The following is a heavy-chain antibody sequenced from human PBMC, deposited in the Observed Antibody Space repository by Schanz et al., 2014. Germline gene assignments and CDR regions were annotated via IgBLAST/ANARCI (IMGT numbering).Heavy chain of an antibody. Sequence: EVQLVESGGGLVQPGGSLRLSCAASGFIFSNFAMEWVRQAPGKGLEWVSAISGSGAGTYYADSVKGRFTLSKDFSKDTLYLQLTSLRPEDTAVYYCARLATSKSRLGDAVDIWGQGTMVTVSS. J-gene: IGHJ3*02. V-gene: IGHV3-23*04. CDR3: ARLATSKSRLGDAVDI. CDR2: ISGSGAGT. CDR1: GFIFSNFA. D-gene: IGHD6-6*01.